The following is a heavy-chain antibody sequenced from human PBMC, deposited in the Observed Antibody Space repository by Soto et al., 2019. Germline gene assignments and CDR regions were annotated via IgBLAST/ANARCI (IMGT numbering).Heavy chain of an antibody. J-gene: IGHJ3*02. CDR3: AAGRGIAAAVGDAFDI. CDR2: IVVGSGNT. D-gene: IGHD6-13*01. V-gene: IGHV1-58*01. CDR1: GFTFTSSA. Sequence: SVKVSCKASGFTFTSSAVQWVRQARGQRLEWIGWIVVGSGNTNYAQKFQERVTITRDMSTSTAYMELSSLRSEDTAVYYCAAGRGIAAAVGDAFDIWGQRKAVTVSS.